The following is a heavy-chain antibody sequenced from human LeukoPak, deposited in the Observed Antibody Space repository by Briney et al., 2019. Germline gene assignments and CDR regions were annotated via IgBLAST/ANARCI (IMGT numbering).Heavy chain of an antibody. CDR2: IYSGGGK. Sequence: GGSLRLSCEVSGFNVSRTYLSWVRQAPGKGLEWVSVIYSGGGKHHADSVKGRFSISRENSKNTVYLQMSSLRPEDTAMYYCARFPVDYDYDWESDDFEVWGQGTMVTVSS. V-gene: IGHV3-66*01. CDR1: GFNVSRTY. D-gene: IGHD3-16*01. CDR3: ARFPVDYDYDWESDDFEV. J-gene: IGHJ3*01.